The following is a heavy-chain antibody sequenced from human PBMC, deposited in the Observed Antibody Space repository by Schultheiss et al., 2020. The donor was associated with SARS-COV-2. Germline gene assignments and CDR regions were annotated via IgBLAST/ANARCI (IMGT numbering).Heavy chain of an antibody. CDR3: ARVRFLEWNPYYYYYMDV. Sequence: SETLSLTCTVSGGSISGGGYYWSWIRQHPGKGLEWIGYIYYSGSTNYNPSLKSRVTISVDTSKNQFSLKLSSVTAADTAVYYCARVRFLEWNPYYYYYMDVWGKGTTVTVSS. CDR2: IYYSGST. V-gene: IGHV4-61*08. CDR1: GGSISGGGYY. J-gene: IGHJ6*03. D-gene: IGHD3-3*01.